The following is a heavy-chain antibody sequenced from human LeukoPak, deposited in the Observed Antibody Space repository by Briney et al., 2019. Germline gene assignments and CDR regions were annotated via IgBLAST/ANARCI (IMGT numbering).Heavy chain of an antibody. CDR2: IIPIFGTA. V-gene: IGHV1-69*06. CDR3: ARGPRTTGTTYYYYGMDV. Sequence: ASVKVSCKASGGTFSSYAISWVRQAPGQGLEWMGGIIPIFGTANYAQKFQGRVTITVDKSTSTAYMELSSLRSEDTAVYYCARGPRTTGTTYYYYGMDVWGKGTTVTVSS. J-gene: IGHJ6*04. CDR1: GGTFSSYA. D-gene: IGHD1-1*01.